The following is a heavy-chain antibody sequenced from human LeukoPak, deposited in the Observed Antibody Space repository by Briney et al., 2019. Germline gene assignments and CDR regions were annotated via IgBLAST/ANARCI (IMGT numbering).Heavy chain of an antibody. V-gene: IGHV4-59*01. CDR3: ARELNYGGNHDAFDI. D-gene: IGHD4-23*01. CDR1: GGSISSYY. J-gene: IGHJ3*02. CDR2: IYYSGST. Sequence: SETLSPTCTVSGGSISSYYWSWIRQPPGKGLEWIGYIYYSGSTNYNPSLKSRVTISVDTSKNQFSLKLSSVTAADTAVYYCARELNYGGNHDAFDIWGQGTMVTVSS.